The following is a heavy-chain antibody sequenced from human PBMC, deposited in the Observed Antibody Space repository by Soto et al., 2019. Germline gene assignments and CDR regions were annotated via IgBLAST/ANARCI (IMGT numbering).Heavy chain of an antibody. CDR1: GGTFSSYA. Sequence: QVQLVQSGAEVKKPGSSVKVSCKASGGTFSSYAISWVRQAHGQGLEWMGGIIPISDTTNYAQKFQGRVTITADESKSTAYIELDSLRSEDTAVYYCARSQGSSTSLEIYYYYYYGMDVWGQGAMVSVSS. V-gene: IGHV1-69*01. J-gene: IGHJ6*02. CDR2: IIPISDTT. CDR3: ARSQGSSTSLEIYYYYYYGMDV. D-gene: IGHD2-2*01.